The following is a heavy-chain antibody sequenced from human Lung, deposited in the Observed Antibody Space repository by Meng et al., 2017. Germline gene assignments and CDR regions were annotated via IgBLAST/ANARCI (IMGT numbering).Heavy chain of an antibody. Sequence: VVESGGGVVPPGGSLRLSCAASGFTFNTYAMHWVRQAPGKGLEWVSLMSFDGAQIYYSDSVRGRFTISRDNSKNTLYLQMNSLRAEDTAVYYCARDKPPNDVWGRGTLVTVSS. CDR3: ARDKPPNDV. CDR2: MSFDGAQI. J-gene: IGHJ2*01. V-gene: IGHV3-30*01. CDR1: GFTFNTYA.